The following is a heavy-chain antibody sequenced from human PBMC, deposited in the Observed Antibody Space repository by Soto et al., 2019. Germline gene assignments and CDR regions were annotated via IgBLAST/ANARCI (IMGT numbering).Heavy chain of an antibody. CDR2: IYYSGST. Sequence: PSETLSRTCTVSCGSISSGGYYWSWIRQHPGKGLEWIGYIYYSGSTYYNPSLKSRVTISVDTSKNQFSLKLSSVTAADTAVYYCARDPRPIYSGYDSLDYWGQGTLVTVSS. CDR3: ARDPRPIYSGYDSLDY. CDR1: CGSISSGGYY. D-gene: IGHD5-12*01. V-gene: IGHV4-31*03. J-gene: IGHJ4*02.